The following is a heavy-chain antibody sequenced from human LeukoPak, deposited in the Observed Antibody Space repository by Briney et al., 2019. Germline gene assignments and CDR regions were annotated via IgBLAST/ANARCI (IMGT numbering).Heavy chain of an antibody. V-gene: IGHV3-7*03. CDR1: GFTFSSYW. J-gene: IGHJ4*02. CDR2: MNQDGSRK. CDR3: ARGDFDY. Sequence: GGSLRLSCEASGFTFSSYWMSWVRQTPGKGLEWVANMNQDGSRKYYVDSVRGRFSISRDNTKSSMDLQMNNLRTEDTAVYYCARGDFDYWGQGALVSVSS.